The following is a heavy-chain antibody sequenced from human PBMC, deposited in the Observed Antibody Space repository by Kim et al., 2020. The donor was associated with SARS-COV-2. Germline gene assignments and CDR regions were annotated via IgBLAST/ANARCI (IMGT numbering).Heavy chain of an antibody. Sequence: SETLSLTCTVSGGSISSYYWSWIRQPPGKGLEWIGYIYYSGSTNYNPSLKSRVTISVDTSKNQFSLKLSSVTAADTAVYYCARDRRYCSGGSCKGVFDYWGQGTLVTVSS. J-gene: IGHJ4*02. D-gene: IGHD2-15*01. CDR3: ARDRRYCSGGSCKGVFDY. CDR1: GGSISSYY. CDR2: IYYSGST. V-gene: IGHV4-59*13.